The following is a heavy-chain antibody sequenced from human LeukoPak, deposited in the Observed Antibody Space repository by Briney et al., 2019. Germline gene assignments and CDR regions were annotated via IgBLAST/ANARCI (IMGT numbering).Heavy chain of an antibody. CDR1: GGSFSGPF. CDR3: ARDGTDCGGDCYSEK. V-gene: IGHV4-34*01. CDR2: INESGNT. Sequence: SETLSLTCAVYGGSFSGPFWSWIRQSPEKGLEWIGEINESGNTNYNPSLRSRVTISIDTSRYHFSLELRSVTAAGTAVYFCARDGTDCGGDCYSEKWGQGTLVTVSS. D-gene: IGHD2-21*02. J-gene: IGHJ4*02.